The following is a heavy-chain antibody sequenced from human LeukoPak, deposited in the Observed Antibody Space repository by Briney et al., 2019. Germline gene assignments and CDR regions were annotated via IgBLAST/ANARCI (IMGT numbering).Heavy chain of an antibody. J-gene: IGHJ4*02. CDR1: GFTFDDYA. Sequence: GRSLRLSCAASGFTFDDYAMHWVRQAPGKGLEWVSGISWNSGSIGYADSVKGRFTISRDNAKNSLYLQVNSLRAEDTALYYCAKDNSYGFGYFDYWGQGTLVTVSS. CDR2: ISWNSGSI. V-gene: IGHV3-9*01. D-gene: IGHD5-18*01. CDR3: AKDNSYGFGYFDY.